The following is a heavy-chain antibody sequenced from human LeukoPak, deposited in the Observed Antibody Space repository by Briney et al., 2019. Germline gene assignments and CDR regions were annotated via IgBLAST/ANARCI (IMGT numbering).Heavy chain of an antibody. J-gene: IGHJ4*02. CDR2: IIPIFGTA. CDR3: AREDTAMVMIDY. Sequence: SVKVSCKASVGTFSSYAISWVRQAPGQGLEWMGGIIPIFGTANYAQKFQGRVTITADESTSTAYMELSSLRSEDTAVYYCAREDTAMVMIDYWGQGTLVTVSS. D-gene: IGHD5-18*01. CDR1: VGTFSSYA. V-gene: IGHV1-69*13.